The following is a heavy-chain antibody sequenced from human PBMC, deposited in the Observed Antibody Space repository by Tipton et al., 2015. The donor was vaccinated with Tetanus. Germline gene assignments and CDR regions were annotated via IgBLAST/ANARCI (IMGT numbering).Heavy chain of an antibody. D-gene: IGHD3-10*01. CDR1: GYSFTSYW. V-gene: IGHV5-10-1*01. Sequence: QLVQSGAEVKKPGESLRISCKGSGYSFTSYWISWVRQMPGKGLEWMGRIDPSDSYTNYSPSFQGHVPISADKSISTAYLQWSSLKASDPAMYYCARLRRDYYGSGTHSGYFDLWGRGTLVTVSS. J-gene: IGHJ2*01. CDR3: ARLRRDYYGSGTHSGYFDL. CDR2: IDPSDSYT.